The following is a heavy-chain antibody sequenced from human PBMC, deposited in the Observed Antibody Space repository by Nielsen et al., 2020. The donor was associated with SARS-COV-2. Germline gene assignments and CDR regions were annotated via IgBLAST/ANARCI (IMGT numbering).Heavy chain of an antibody. Sequence: GGSLRLSCAASGFTFSSYGMHWVRQAPGKGLEWVAFIRYDGSNKYYADSVKGRFTISRDNYKNTLYLQMNSLRAEDTAVYYCAKGSYYDFWSGYYVYWGQGTLVTVSS. CDR3: AKGSYYDFWSGYYVY. V-gene: IGHV3-30*02. D-gene: IGHD3-3*01. CDR2: IRYDGSNK. CDR1: GFTFSSYG. J-gene: IGHJ4*02.